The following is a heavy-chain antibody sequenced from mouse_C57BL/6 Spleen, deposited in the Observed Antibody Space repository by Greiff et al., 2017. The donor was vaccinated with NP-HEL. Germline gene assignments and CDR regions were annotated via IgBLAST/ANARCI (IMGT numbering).Heavy chain of an antibody. V-gene: IGHV5-17*01. CDR2: ISSGSSTI. CDR3: ASTFINYGSSYRYFDV. D-gene: IGHD1-1*01. Sequence: EVHLVESGGGLVKPGGSLKLSCAASGFTFSDYGMHWVRQAPEKGLEWVAYISSGSSTIYYADTVKGRFTISRDNAKNTLFLQMTSRRSEDTAMYYCASTFINYGSSYRYFDVWGTGTTVTVSS. CDR1: GFTFSDYG. J-gene: IGHJ1*03.